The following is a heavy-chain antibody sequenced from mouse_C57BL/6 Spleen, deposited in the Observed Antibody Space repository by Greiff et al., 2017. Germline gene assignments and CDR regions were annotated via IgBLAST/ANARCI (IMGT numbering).Heavy chain of an antibody. D-gene: IGHD1-1*01. CDR3: AREDHYYGSSYWYFDV. CDR1: GYAFSSSW. V-gene: IGHV1-82*01. Sequence: VQLQQSGPELVKPGASVKISCKASGYAFSSSWMNWVKQRPGKGLEWIGRIYPGDGDTNYNGKFKGKATLTADKSSSTAYMQLSSLTSEDSAVXFCAREDHYYGSSYWYFDVWGTGTTVTVSS. CDR2: IYPGDGDT. J-gene: IGHJ1*03.